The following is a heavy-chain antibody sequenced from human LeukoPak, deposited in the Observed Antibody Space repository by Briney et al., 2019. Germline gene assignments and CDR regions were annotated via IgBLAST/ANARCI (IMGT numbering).Heavy chain of an antibody. CDR2: ISGGGGAT. V-gene: IGHV3-23*01. D-gene: IGHD3-10*01. CDR3: ARGGVDYYGSGTYYLMYYFDY. J-gene: IGHJ4*02. Sequence: GGTLRLSCAASGFTFNTYGMSWVRQAPGKGLEWVSGISGGGGATYYADSVKGRFTISRDDPHNTLYLQMNSLRAEDTAVYFCARGGVDYYGSGTYYLMYYFDYWGQGALVTVSS. CDR1: GFTFNTYG.